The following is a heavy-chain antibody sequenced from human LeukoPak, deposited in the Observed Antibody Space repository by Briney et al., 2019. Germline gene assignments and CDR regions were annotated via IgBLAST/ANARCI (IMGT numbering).Heavy chain of an antibody. CDR3: AREKYDFWSGYNYYYYGMDV. CDR2: ICSGGST. D-gene: IGHD3-3*01. V-gene: IGHV3-66*01. J-gene: IGHJ6*02. CDR1: GFTVSSNY. Sequence: GRSLRLSCAASGFTVSSNYMSWVRQAPGKGLEWVSVICSGGSTYYADSVKGRFTISRDNSKNTLYLQMNSLRAEDTAVYYCAREKYDFWSGYNYYYYGMDVWGQGTTVTVSS.